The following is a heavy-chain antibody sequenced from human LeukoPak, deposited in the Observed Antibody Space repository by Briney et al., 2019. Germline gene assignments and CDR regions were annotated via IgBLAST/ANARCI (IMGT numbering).Heavy chain of an antibody. CDR1: GGSISSGGYY. Sequence: SQTLSLTCTVSGGSISSGGYYWSWIRQHPGKGLEWIGYIYYSGSTYYNPSLKSRVTISVDTSKNQFSLKLSSVTAADTAVYYCARGYCSGGSCYKNVPWFDYWGQGILVTVSS. D-gene: IGHD2-15*01. V-gene: IGHV4-31*03. J-gene: IGHJ4*02. CDR3: ARGYCSGGSCYKNVPWFDY. CDR2: IYYSGST.